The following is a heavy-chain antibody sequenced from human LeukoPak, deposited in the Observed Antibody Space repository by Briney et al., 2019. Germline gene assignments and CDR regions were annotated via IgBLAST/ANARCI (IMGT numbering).Heavy chain of an antibody. Sequence: SETLSLTCTVSGGSISSYYWSWIRQPAGKGLEWIGRIYGSGGTDYNPSLKSRVTMSLDTSKNQFSLKVSSVTAADTAVYYCARVYSSSWFHSDGMDVWGQGTTVTVSS. V-gene: IGHV4-4*07. CDR2: IYGSGGT. D-gene: IGHD6-13*01. J-gene: IGHJ6*02. CDR1: GGSISSYY. CDR3: ARVYSSSWFHSDGMDV.